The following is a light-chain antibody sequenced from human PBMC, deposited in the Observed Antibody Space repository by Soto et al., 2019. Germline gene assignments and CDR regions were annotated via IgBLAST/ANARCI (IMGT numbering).Light chain of an antibody. CDR2: DAT. V-gene: IGKV1-39*01. J-gene: IGKJ1*01. CDR1: QTISTF. CDR3: QQSFSTPWT. Sequence: DIHMTQSPSSLSASVGDRVTLTCRASQTISTFLNWYQHKSGKAPKLLIYDATNLPSGVPSRFSGSGSGTDFTLTISSLQPEDFATYSCQQSFSTPWTFGQGTKVEIK.